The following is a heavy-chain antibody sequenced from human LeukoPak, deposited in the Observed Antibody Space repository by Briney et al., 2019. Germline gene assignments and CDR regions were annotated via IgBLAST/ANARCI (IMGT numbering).Heavy chain of an antibody. CDR1: GFTFSSYG. D-gene: IGHD3-10*01. CDR3: ARDPMVRGVIHYGMDV. J-gene: IGHJ6*02. V-gene: IGHV3-33*01. CDR2: IWYDGSNK. Sequence: GGSLRPSCAASGFTFSSYGMHWVRQAPGKGLEWVAVIWYDGSNKYYADSVKGRFTISRDNSKNTLYLQMNSLRAEDTAVYYCARDPMVRGVIHYGMDVWGQGTTVTVSS.